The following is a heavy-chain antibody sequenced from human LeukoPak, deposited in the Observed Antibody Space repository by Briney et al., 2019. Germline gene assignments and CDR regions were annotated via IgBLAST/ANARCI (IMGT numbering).Heavy chain of an antibody. J-gene: IGHJ3*02. V-gene: IGHV4-34*01. Sequence: SSETLSLTCAVNGGSFSGYYWSWIRQPPGKGLEWIGEINHSGSTNYNPSLKSRVTISVDTSKNQFSLKLSSVTAADTAVYYCARGIVLRKLRGSGWQKDAFDIWGQGTMVTVSS. CDR1: GGSFSGYY. CDR3: ARGIVLRKLRGSGWQKDAFDI. CDR2: INHSGST. D-gene: IGHD6-19*01.